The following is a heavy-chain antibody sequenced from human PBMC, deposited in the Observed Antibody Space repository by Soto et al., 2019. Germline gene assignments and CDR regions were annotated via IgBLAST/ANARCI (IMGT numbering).Heavy chain of an antibody. Sequence: QVQLVESGGGVVQPGRSLRLACAASGFIFSGYGMHWVRQARGKGVEWVAVIWYDGSNENYADSVKGRFTISRDNSKNTLYLQMNSLRAEDTAVYYCTRRFSDGWYSDYWGQGTLVTVSS. J-gene: IGHJ4*02. CDR1: GFIFSGYG. CDR3: TRRFSDGWYSDY. CDR2: IWYDGSNE. V-gene: IGHV3-33*01. D-gene: IGHD6-19*01.